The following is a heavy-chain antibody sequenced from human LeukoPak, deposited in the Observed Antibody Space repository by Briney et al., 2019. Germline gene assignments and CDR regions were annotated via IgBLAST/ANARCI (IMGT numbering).Heavy chain of an antibody. V-gene: IGHV4-30-4*08. Sequence: SETLSLTCTVSGVSISSSDYYWSWIRQPPGKGLEWIGYIYYSGSTNYNPSLKSRVTISVDTSKNQFSLRLSSVTAADTAVYYCASSTIFGVVANWFDPWGQGTLVTVSS. CDR1: GVSISSSDYY. CDR2: IYYSGST. J-gene: IGHJ5*02. CDR3: ASSTIFGVVANWFDP. D-gene: IGHD3-3*01.